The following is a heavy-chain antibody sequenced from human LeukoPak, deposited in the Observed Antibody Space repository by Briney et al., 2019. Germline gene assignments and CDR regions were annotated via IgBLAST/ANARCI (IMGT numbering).Heavy chain of an antibody. CDR2: ISGSGGST. CDR3: AKESSWYGGYYFDY. J-gene: IGHJ4*02. D-gene: IGHD6-13*01. CDR1: GFTFSNYA. Sequence: GGSLRLSCAASGFTFSNYAMTWVRQAPGKGLEWVSTISGSGGSTYYADSVKGRFTISRDNSKNTLYLQMNSLRAEDTAVYYCAKESSWYGGYYFDYWGQGTLVTVSS. V-gene: IGHV3-23*01.